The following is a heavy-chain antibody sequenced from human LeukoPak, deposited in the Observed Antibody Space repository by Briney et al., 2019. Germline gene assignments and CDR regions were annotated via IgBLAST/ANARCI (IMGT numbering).Heavy chain of an antibody. CDR3: AKDRYQLLYGWFDP. D-gene: IGHD2-2*02. Sequence: GGSLRLSCAASGFTFSSYAMSWVRQAPGKGLEWVSAISGSGGSTYYADSVKGRFTISRDNSKSTLFLQMNSLRAEDTAVYYCAKDRYQLLYGWFDPWGQGTLVTVSS. J-gene: IGHJ5*02. V-gene: IGHV3-23*01. CDR1: GFTFSSYA. CDR2: ISGSGGST.